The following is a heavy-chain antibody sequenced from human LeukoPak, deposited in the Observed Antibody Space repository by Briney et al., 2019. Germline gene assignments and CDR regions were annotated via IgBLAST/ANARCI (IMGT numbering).Heavy chain of an antibody. CDR1: GFTFSSYA. CDR2: ISYDGSNK. V-gene: IGHV3-30-3*01. Sequence: PGRSLRLSCAASGFTFSSYAMHWVRQAPGKGLEWVAVISYDGSNKYYADSVKGRFTISRDNSKNTLYLQMNSLRAEDTAVYYCARDPPVSRGGLRRMIDPVEYWGQGTLVTVSS. J-gene: IGHJ4*02. CDR3: ARDPPVSRGGLRRMIDPVEY. D-gene: IGHD2-15*01.